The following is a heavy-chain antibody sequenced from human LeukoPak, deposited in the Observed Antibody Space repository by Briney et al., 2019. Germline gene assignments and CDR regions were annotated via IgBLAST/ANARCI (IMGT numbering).Heavy chain of an antibody. CDR3: ARGRGRVAGTVKINDAFDI. CDR2: INPNSGGT. V-gene: IGHV1-2*02. D-gene: IGHD6-19*01. CDR1: GYTFTGYY. J-gene: IGHJ3*02. Sequence: ASVKVSCKASGYTFTGYYMHWVRQAPGQGLEWMGWINPNSGGTNYAQKFQGRVTMTRDTSISTAYMELSRLRSDDTAVYYCARGRGRVAGTVKINDAFDIWGQGTMVTVPS.